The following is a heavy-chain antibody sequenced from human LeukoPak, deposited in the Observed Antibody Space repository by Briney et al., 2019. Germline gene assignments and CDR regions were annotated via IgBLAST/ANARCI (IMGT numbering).Heavy chain of an antibody. CDR1: GYTLTELS. D-gene: IGHD3-10*01. J-gene: IGHJ4*02. Sequence: ASVKVSCKVSGYTLTELSMHWVRQAPGQGLEWMGQIIPYFGTSNYAQNFQGRVTLTADEATNTAYMELNRLRSDDTAVYYCTRDAGDYGGSGSYPDYWGQGTLVTVSS. V-gene: IGHV1-24*01. CDR3: TRDAGDYGGSGSYPDY. CDR2: IIPYFGTS.